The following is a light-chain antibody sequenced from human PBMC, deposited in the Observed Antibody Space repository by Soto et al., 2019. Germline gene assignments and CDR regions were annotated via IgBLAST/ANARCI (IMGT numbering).Light chain of an antibody. Sequence: DIQLTHSPSTLSGSVGARVTITCRASQTISSWLAWYQQKPGKAPKLLIYKASTLKSGVLSRFSGSGSGTEFTLTISSLQPDDFATYYCQHYNSYSESFGQGTKVALK. J-gene: IGKJ1*01. CDR3: QHYNSYSES. V-gene: IGKV1-5*03. CDR2: KAS. CDR1: QTISSW.